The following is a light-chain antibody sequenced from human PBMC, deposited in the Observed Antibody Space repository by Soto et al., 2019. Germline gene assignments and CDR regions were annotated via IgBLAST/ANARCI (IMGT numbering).Light chain of an antibody. J-gene: IGKJ1*01. Sequence: EIVMTQSPATLSVSPGERATLSCRGSQSVSGNFLAWYQEKPGQAPRLLIYGASTRATGIPARFSGSGSGTEFTLTISSLQSEDFAVYFCQHYNNWPPWTFGQGTKVDIK. CDR3: QHYNNWPPWT. V-gene: IGKV3-15*01. CDR2: GAS. CDR1: QSVSGNF.